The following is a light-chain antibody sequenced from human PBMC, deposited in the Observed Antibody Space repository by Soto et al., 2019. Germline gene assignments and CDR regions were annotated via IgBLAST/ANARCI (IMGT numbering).Light chain of an antibody. J-gene: IGLJ2*01. CDR1: SSDVGGYNY. V-gene: IGLV2-14*01. CDR3: SSYTSSSSVV. Sequence: QSALTQPASVSGSPGQSITISCTGTSSDVGGYNYVSWYQQHPGKAPKLLLYDVSNRPAGVSNRFSGSKSGNTASLTISGLQAEEEADDYCSSYTSSSSVVFGGGTKLNVL. CDR2: DVS.